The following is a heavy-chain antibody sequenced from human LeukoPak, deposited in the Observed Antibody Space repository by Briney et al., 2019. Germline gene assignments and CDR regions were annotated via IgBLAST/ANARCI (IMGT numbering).Heavy chain of an antibody. CDR1: GFTFSSYA. Sequence: GGSLRLSCAASGFTFSSYAMSWVRQAPGKGLEWVSAISGSGGSTYYADSVKGRFTISRDNSKNTLYLQMNSLRAEDTAVYYCAPAPPLGLSDYYYYGMDVWGQGTTVTVSS. CDR3: APAPPLGLSDYYYYGMDV. CDR2: ISGSGGST. D-gene: IGHD3-16*02. J-gene: IGHJ6*02. V-gene: IGHV3-23*01.